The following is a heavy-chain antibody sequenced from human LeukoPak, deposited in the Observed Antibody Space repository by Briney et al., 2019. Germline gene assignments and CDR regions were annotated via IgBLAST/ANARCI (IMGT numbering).Heavy chain of an antibody. CDR1: GFTFSSYS. D-gene: IGHD2-2*01. V-gene: IGHV3-21*01. CDR2: TSSSSYI. Sequence: GGSLRLSCAASGFTFSSYSMNWVRQAPGKGLEWVSSTSSSSYIYYADSVKGRFTISRDNAKNSLYLQMNSLRAEDTAVYYCARGGASLDYWGQGTLVTVSS. CDR3: ARGGASLDY. J-gene: IGHJ4*02.